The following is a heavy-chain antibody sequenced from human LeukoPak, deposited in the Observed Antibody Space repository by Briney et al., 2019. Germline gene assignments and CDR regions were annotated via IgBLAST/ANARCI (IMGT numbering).Heavy chain of an antibody. CDR3: ARVPGGYDTLYDY. V-gene: IGHV3-11*01. CDR1: GFTFSDHF. Sequence: GGSLRLSCAASGFTFSDHFMSWVRQAPGKAPEWVSYITSENTIYYEDSVEGRFTISRDNAKNSLFLQMNSLRAEDTAVYYCARVPGGYDTLYDYWGQGTLVTVSS. CDR2: ITSENTI. J-gene: IGHJ4*02. D-gene: IGHD5-12*01.